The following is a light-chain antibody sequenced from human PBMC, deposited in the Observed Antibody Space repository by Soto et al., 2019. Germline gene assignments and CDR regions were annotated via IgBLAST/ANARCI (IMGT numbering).Light chain of an antibody. V-gene: IGKV3-20*01. CDR2: GIS. CDR1: QSVTNRY. J-gene: IGKJ2*01. Sequence: ESVLTQSPGPLSLSPGERATLSCRASQSVTNRYFAWYQQRPGQAPRLLIYGISNRATGIPDRFSGSGSGTDFTLTISRLEPEDFVVYYCQQYSSLPHTFGQGNKLEVK. CDR3: QQYSSLPHT.